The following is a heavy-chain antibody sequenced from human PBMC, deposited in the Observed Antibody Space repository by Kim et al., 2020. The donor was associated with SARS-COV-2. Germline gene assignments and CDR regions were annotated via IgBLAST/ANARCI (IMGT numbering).Heavy chain of an antibody. Sequence: SETLSLTCTVSGGSISSSSYYWGWIRQPPGKGLEWIGSIYYSGSTYYNPSLKSRVTISVDTSKNQFSLKLSSVTAADTAVYYCAEGSGSYFGWYFDLWGRGTLVTVSS. V-gene: IGHV4-39*01. CDR1: GGSISSSSYY. CDR2: IYYSGST. CDR3: AEGSGSYFGWYFDL. D-gene: IGHD3-10*01. J-gene: IGHJ2*01.